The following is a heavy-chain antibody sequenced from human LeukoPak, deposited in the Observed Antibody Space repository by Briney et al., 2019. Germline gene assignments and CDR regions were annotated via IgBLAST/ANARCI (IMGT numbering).Heavy chain of an antibody. CDR3: ASLGATTIYYGVDV. V-gene: IGHV1-2*02. Sequence: AAVKVSCKASGYTSTDYYIHWVRQAPGQGGEWMGWSDPKSGGTSYAQKSQGRVTMTRDTSITTIYMDLSRLRSDDSALYYCASLGATTIYYGVDVWGQGTTVTVSS. D-gene: IGHD1-26*01. CDR2: SDPKSGGT. CDR1: GYTSTDYY. J-gene: IGHJ6*02.